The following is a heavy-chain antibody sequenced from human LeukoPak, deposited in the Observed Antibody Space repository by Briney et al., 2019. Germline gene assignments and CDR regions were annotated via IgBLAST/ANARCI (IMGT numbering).Heavy chain of an antibody. V-gene: IGHV1-8*01. J-gene: IGHJ4*02. CDR1: GYTFTSYD. CDR2: MNPNSGNT. Sequence: GASVKVSCKASGYTFTSYDINWVRQATGQGLEWMGWMNPNSGNTGYAQKFQGRVTMTRNTSISTAYMELSSLRSEDTAVYYCARVSTLLLWFGELSPQDYFDYWGQGTLVTVSS. CDR3: ARVSTLLLWFGELSPQDYFDY. D-gene: IGHD3-10*01.